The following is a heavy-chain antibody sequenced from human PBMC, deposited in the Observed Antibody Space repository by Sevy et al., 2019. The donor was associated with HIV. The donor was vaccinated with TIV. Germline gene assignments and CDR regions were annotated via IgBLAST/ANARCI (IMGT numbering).Heavy chain of an antibody. Sequence: GGSLRLSCAASGFTFSSYGIHWVRQAPGKGLEWVAVISYEGSNKYYADSVKGRFTLSRDNSKNMLYLQMNSLRNEDTAVYHCARTHYYDSSGYYIDYWGQGTLVTVSS. J-gene: IGHJ4*02. V-gene: IGHV3-30*01. CDR1: GFTFSSYG. CDR3: ARTHYYDSSGYYIDY. CDR2: ISYEGSNK. D-gene: IGHD3-22*01.